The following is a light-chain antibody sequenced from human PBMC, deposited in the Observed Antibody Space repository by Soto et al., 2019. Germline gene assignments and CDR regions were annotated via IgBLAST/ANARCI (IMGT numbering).Light chain of an antibody. V-gene: IGKV3-11*01. Sequence: EIVLTQSPATLSLSPGERATLSCRASQSVSSYLAWYQQKPGQAPRLLIYDASNRATGIPARFSGSGSGTYFTLNISSLEPEDFAVYYCQQRSNWPPYTFGQGTKLEIK. CDR2: DAS. J-gene: IGKJ2*01. CDR3: QQRSNWPPYT. CDR1: QSVSSY.